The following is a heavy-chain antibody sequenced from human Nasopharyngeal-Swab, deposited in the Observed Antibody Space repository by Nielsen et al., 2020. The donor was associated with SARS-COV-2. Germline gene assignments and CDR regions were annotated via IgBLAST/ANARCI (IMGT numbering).Heavy chain of an antibody. J-gene: IGHJ1*01. CDR2: IYSGGST. Sequence: GESLKISCAASGFIVSSDYMRWVRQAPGKGLEWVSGIYSGGSTYYADSVKGRFTISRDNSKNTLYLQMNSLRAEDTAVYYCARGYSGSYYEYFQHWGQGTLVTVSS. D-gene: IGHD1-26*01. CDR3: ARGYSGSYYEYFQH. V-gene: IGHV3-66*02. CDR1: GFIVSSDY.